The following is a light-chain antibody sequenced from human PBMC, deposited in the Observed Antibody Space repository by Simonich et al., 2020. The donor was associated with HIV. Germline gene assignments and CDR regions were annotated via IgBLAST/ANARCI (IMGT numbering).Light chain of an antibody. CDR2: EGS. Sequence: QSALTQPASVSGSPGQSITIPCTGTSSDVGFYNLVSWYQQHPGNAPKLMIYEGSKLPSGVSKRFSGSKSGNTASLTISGLQAEDESDYYCCSYARSSNYWVFGGGTRLTVL. V-gene: IGLV2-23*01. J-gene: IGLJ3*02. CDR3: CSYARSSNYWV. CDR1: SSDVGFYNL.